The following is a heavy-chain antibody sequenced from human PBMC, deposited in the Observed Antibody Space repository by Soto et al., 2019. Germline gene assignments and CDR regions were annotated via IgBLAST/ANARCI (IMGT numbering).Heavy chain of an antibody. V-gene: IGHV4-59*01. J-gene: IGHJ5*02. Sequence: QVQLQESGPGLVKPSETLSLTCTVSGGSISSYYWSWIRQPPGKGLEWIGYIYYSGSTNYNPSLKSRVTISVDTSKNQFSPKLSSVTAADTAVYYCASSVVTATLENWFDPWGQGTLVTVSS. D-gene: IGHD2-21*02. CDR2: IYYSGST. CDR3: ASSVVTATLENWFDP. CDR1: GGSISSYY.